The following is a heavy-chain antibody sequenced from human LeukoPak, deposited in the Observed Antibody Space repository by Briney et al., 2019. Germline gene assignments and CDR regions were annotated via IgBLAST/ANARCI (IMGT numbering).Heavy chain of an antibody. J-gene: IGHJ3*02. CDR3: ARDEDSSSGWFNAFDI. D-gene: IGHD6-19*01. CDR1: GGSIRSDIYY. V-gene: IGHV4-61*01. Sequence: SETLSLTCTVSGGSIRSDIYYWSWIRQPPGKGLEWIGYIYYSGSTNYNPSLKSRVTISVDTSKNQFSLKLSSVTAADTAVYYCARDEDSSSGWFNAFDIWGQGTMVTVSS. CDR2: IYYSGST.